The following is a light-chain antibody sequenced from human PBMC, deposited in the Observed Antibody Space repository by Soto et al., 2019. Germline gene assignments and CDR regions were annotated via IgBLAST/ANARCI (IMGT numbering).Light chain of an antibody. J-gene: IGKJ5*01. CDR2: RAS. CDR1: ESVGSL. Sequence: VSTHATSNLSVSPGRVSTLCCRASESVGSLLAWYQQKPGQAPRILIYRASTRAAGLTDRFSGSGSETEFTLTISSPQSEDFAVYYCQQYNKWPITFGQGKDWRL. CDR3: QQYNKWPIT. V-gene: IGKV3-15*01.